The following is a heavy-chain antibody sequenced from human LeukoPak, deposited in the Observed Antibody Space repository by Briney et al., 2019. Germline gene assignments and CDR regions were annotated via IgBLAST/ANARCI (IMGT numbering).Heavy chain of an antibody. J-gene: IGHJ4*02. CDR2: IKQDGSEK. Sequence: GGSLRLTCVASGFSFSSYLMSWVRQAPGKGLDWVANIKQDGSEKYYVDSVKGRFTISRDNAKNSLFMQMNSLRAEETAVYYCARGEYYYDGAYWGQGILVTVSS. CDR1: GFSFSSYL. D-gene: IGHD3-22*01. CDR3: ARGEYYYDGAY. V-gene: IGHV3-7*02.